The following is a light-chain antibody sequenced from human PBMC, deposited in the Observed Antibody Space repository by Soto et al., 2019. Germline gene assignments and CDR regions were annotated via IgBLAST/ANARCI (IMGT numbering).Light chain of an antibody. Sequence: DLQMTQSPSSLSAFVGDRVTITCRASQSISSYLNWYQQKPGKAPKLLIYAASSLQSGVPSRFSGSGSWTDFTLTISSLQPEDFGSYFCQQSYSLFTFGPGTRVEMK. J-gene: IGKJ3*01. CDR1: QSISSY. CDR3: QQSYSLFT. V-gene: IGKV1-39*01. CDR2: AAS.